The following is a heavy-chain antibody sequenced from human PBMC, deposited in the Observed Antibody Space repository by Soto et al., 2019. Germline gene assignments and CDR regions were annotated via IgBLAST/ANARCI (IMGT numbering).Heavy chain of an antibody. J-gene: IGHJ3*02. Sequence: GGSLRLSCAASGFTFSSYAMSWVRQAPGKGLEWVSAISGSGGSTYYADSVKGRFTISRDNSKNTLYLQMNSLRAEDTAVYYCAKARAAYYYDSSDTDAFDIWGQGTMVTVSS. CDR2: ISGSGGST. V-gene: IGHV3-23*01. D-gene: IGHD3-22*01. CDR3: AKARAAYYYDSSDTDAFDI. CDR1: GFTFSSYA.